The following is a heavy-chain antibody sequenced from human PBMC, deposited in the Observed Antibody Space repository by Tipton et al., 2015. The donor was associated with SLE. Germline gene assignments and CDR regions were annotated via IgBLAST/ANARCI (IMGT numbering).Heavy chain of an antibody. CDR1: GYTFTSYG. V-gene: IGHV1-18*03. CDR2: ISGYNGNT. J-gene: IGHJ4*02. D-gene: IGHD6-13*01. CDR3: ARDHLPGMAMSPSAY. Sequence: QSGAEVKNPGASVKVSCKASGYTFTSYGINWVRQAPGQGLEWMGWISGYNGNTFYTKNFQGRVAMTTDTSTSTAYMELRGLRSDDMAVYYCARDHLPGMAMSPSAYWGQGTLVTVSS.